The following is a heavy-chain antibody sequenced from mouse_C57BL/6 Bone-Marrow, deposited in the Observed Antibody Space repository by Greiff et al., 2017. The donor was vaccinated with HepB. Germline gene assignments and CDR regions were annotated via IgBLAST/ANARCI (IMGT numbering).Heavy chain of an antibody. CDR1: GFNIKDDY. CDR2: IDPENGDT. J-gene: IGHJ2*01. V-gene: IGHV14-4*01. Sequence: EVKLVESGAELVRPGASVKLSCTASGFNIKDDYMHWVKQRPEQGLEWIGWIDPENGDTEYASKFQGKATITADTSSNTAYLQLSSLTSEDTAVYYCTTADDGYPYFDYWGQGTTLTVSS. CDR3: TTADDGYPYFDY. D-gene: IGHD2-3*01.